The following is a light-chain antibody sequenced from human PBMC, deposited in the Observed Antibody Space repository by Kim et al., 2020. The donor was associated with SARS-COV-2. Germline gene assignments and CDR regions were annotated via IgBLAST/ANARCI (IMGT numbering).Light chain of an antibody. J-gene: IGKJ2*01. V-gene: IGKV3-20*01. CDR3: HQYGTSPQT. CDR1: QTVTSSY. CDR2: GAS. Sequence: PGERAPLSCRASQTVTSSYLAWYQQKAGQAPRPLIYGASRRATGIPDRFSGSGSGTDFTLTISGLEPEDFAVYHCHQYGTSPQTFGQGTKLEI.